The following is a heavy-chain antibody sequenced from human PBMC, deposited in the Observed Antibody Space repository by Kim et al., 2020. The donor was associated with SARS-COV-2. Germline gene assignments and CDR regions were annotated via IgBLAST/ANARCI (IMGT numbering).Heavy chain of an antibody. Sequence: GGSLRLSCAASGLTVSANYMSWVRQAPGKGLEYVSVIYSGGSTFYADSVKGRFTISRDNSKNTLYLQMNNLRAEDTAFYYCARDRGRTAVSGLDSWGQGT. J-gene: IGHJ4*02. CDR2: IYSGGST. V-gene: IGHV3-53*01. CDR1: GLTVSANY. CDR3: ARDRGRTAVSGLDS. D-gene: IGHD6-19*01.